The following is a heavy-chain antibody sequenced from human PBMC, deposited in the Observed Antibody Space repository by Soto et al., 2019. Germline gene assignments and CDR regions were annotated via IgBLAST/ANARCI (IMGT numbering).Heavy chain of an antibody. V-gene: IGHV3-74*01. D-gene: IGHD3-22*01. J-gene: IGHJ6*02. Sequence: EVQLVESGGGLVQPGGSLRLSCAASGFTFSSYWMHWVRQAPGKGLVWVSRITSDGSSTSYADSVKGRFTISRDNAKNTLYLQMNSLRTEGTAVYYCARGNGYYDSSGLVGGRGSTVAVSS. CDR1: GFTFSSYW. CDR3: ARGNGYYDSSGLV. CDR2: ITSDGSST.